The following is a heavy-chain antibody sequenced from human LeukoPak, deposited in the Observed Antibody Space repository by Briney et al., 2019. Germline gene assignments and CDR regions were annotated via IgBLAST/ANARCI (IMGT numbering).Heavy chain of an antibody. J-gene: IGHJ1*01. D-gene: IGHD3-22*01. V-gene: IGHV4-59*12. CDR2: IYYSGAT. CDR3: ARERVVVTN. Sequence: SETLSLTCTVSGGSISSYYWSWIRQPPGKGLEWIGCIYYSGATYYKPSLESRITISVDTSKNLFSLKLSSVTAADTAMYYCARERVVVTNWGQGTLVTVSS. CDR1: GGSISSYY.